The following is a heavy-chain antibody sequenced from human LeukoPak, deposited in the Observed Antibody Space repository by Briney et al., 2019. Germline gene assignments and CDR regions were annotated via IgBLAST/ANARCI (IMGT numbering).Heavy chain of an antibody. J-gene: IGHJ4*02. V-gene: IGHV4-61*08. CDR3: ARVNGAFDY. CDR1: GGSISSGDYY. CDR2: IYYSGST. D-gene: IGHD2-8*01. Sequence: SETLSLTCTVSGGSISSGDYYWSWIRQPPGKGLEWIGYIYYSGSTNYNPSLKSRVTISTDTSKNQFSLKLSSVTAEDTAVYYCARVNGAFDYWGQGTLVTVSS.